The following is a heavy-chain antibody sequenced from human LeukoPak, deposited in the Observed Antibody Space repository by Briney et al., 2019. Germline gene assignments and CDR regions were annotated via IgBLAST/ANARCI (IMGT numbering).Heavy chain of an antibody. CDR3: ASARQRHCTNGVCPSLTDS. V-gene: IGHV1-69*04. D-gene: IGHD2-8*01. J-gene: IGHJ4*02. CDR1: GGTFSSYA. Sequence: GSSVKVSCKASGGTFSSYAINWVRQAPGQGLEWMGRIIRGLGISNCAQKFQGRVTITADKSTSTTYMELSSLRSEDTAVYYCASARQRHCTNGVCPSLTDSWGQGTLVTVSS. CDR2: IIRGLGIS.